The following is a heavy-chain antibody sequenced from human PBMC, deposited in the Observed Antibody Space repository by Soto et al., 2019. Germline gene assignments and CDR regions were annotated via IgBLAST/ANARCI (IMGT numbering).Heavy chain of an antibody. V-gene: IGHV3-30*18. CDR1: GFTFSSYG. J-gene: IGHJ3*02. D-gene: IGHD6-13*01. CDR2: ISYDGSNK. Sequence: PGGSLRLSCAASGFTFSSYGMHWVRQAPGKGLEWVAVISYDGSNKYYADSVKGRFTISRDNSKNTLYLQMNSLRAEDTAVYYCANWEKGGIAAAGLHDAFDIWGQGTMVTVSS. CDR3: ANWEKGGIAAAGLHDAFDI.